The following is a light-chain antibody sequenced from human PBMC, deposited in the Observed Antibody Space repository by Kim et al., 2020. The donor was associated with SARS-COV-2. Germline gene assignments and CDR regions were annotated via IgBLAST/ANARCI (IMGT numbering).Light chain of an antibody. J-gene: IGLJ1*01. V-gene: IGLV2-11*01. Sequence: QSVTISSTGTSSAVGGYTYVSWYQHHPGKAPKLIIYDVSKRPSGVPDHFSGSKSGNTASLTISGLQAEDEADYYCCSYAGGSPYVFGTGTKVTVL. CDR3: CSYAGGSPYV. CDR1: SSAVGGYTY. CDR2: DVS.